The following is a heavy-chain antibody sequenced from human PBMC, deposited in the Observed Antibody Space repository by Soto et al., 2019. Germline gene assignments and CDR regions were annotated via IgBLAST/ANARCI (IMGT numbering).Heavy chain of an antibody. Sequence: ASVKVSCKASGYTFTAYYIHWVRQTPGQGLECMGWIKPNSGDTGYTQKFQGRVTMTRDTSISTAYMELSSLRSDGTAMYYCARGSAVGGNWFDSWGQGTLVTVSS. CDR3: ARGSAVGGNWFDS. CDR1: GYTFTAYY. J-gene: IGHJ5*01. CDR2: IKPNSGDT. V-gene: IGHV1-2*02. D-gene: IGHD6-19*01.